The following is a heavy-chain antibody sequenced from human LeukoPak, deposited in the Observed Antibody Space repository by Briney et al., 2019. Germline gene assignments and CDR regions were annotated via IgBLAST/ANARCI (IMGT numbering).Heavy chain of an antibody. CDR1: GGSFSGYY. D-gene: IGHD1-26*01. J-gene: IGHJ4*02. CDR2: INHSGST. Sequence: SETLSLTCAVYGGSFSGYYWSWIRQPPGKGLEWIREINHSGSTNYNPSLKSRVTISVDTSKNQFSLKLSSVTAADTAVYYCAREGAPVPFDYWGQGTLVTVSS. CDR3: AREGAPVPFDY. V-gene: IGHV4-34*01.